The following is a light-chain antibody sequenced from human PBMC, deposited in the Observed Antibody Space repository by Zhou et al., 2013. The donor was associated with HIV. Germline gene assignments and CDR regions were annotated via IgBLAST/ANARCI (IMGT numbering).Light chain of an antibody. CDR3: QKYNGGPRT. J-gene: IGKJ1*01. V-gene: IGKV1-27*01. Sequence: DIQMTQSPSSLSASVGDRVTITCRASQDISNYLAWYQHLPGTAPKVLIYASSTLLSGVPSRFSGSGSGTDFTLTINGLQPEDAATYFCQKYNGGPRTFGQGTKLV. CDR1: QDISNY. CDR2: ASS.